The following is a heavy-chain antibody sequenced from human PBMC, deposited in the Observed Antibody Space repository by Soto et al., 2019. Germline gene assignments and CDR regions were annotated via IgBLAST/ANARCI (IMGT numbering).Heavy chain of an antibody. V-gene: IGHV3-21*01. D-gene: IGHD2-2*02. CDR3: ASLHQLLYGFDY. Sequence: GGSLRLSCAASGFTFSSYSMNWVRQAPGKGLEWVSSISSSSSYIYYADSVKGRFTISRDNAKNSLYLQMNSLRAEDTAVYYCASLHQLLYGFDYWGQGTLVTVSS. J-gene: IGHJ4*02. CDR1: GFTFSSYS. CDR2: ISSSSSYI.